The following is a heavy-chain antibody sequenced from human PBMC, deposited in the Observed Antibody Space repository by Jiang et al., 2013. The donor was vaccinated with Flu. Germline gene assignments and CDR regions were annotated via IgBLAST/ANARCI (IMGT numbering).Heavy chain of an antibody. CDR2: INPNNGGT. Sequence: GAEVKKPGASVKVSCKASGYTFTGHYMHWVRQAPGQGLEWMGWINPNNGGTNYAQKFQDRVTMTRDTSISTAYMELRRLRSDDTAVFYCARGEWEQPFYVFDLWGLGTMVTVSS. D-gene: IGHD1-26*01. V-gene: IGHV1-2*02. J-gene: IGHJ3*01. CDR1: GYTFTGHY. CDR3: ARGEWEQPFYVFDL.